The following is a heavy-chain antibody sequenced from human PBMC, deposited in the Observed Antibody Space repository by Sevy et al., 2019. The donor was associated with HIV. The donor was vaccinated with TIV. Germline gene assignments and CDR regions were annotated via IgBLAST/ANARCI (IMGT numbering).Heavy chain of an antibody. V-gene: IGHV4-39*02. J-gene: IGHJ6*03. CDR3: ARGYDHSNQYYYYYYMDV. D-gene: IGHD4-4*01. CDR2: ISYSGTT. CDR1: GGSISSGSYY. Sequence: SETLSLTCTVSGGSISSGSYYWGWIRQSPGKGLEWIGTISYSGTTYYNPSLKSRVTISADTSKNQFSLNLSSVTAADTAIYYCARGYDHSNQYYYYYYMDVWGKGTTVTISS.